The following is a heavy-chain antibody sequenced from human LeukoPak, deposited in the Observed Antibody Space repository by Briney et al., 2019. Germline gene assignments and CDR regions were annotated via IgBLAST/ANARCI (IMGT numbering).Heavy chain of an antibody. CDR3: ATVHYDFWSGYSMYYFDY. J-gene: IGHJ4*02. D-gene: IGHD3-3*01. CDR2: ISTQSGNT. CDR1: GYTLTSYG. Sequence: ASVKVSCEASGYTLTSYGINWMRQAPGQGLEWMGWISTQSGNTNYAQKVQGRLTLTTDRSTNTAYMELSSLRSEDTAVYYCATVHYDFWSGYSMYYFDYWGQGTLVTVSS. V-gene: IGHV1-18*01.